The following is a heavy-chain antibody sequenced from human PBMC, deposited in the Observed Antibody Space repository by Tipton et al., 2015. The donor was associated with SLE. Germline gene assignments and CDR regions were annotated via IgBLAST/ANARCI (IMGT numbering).Heavy chain of an antibody. CDR3: ARDKGVVLFRGQGWFDP. J-gene: IGHJ5*02. V-gene: IGHV4-34*01. Sequence: GLVKPSETLSLTCAVYGGSFSDYYWSWIRQPPGKGLEWIGEINHSGSTNYNPSLKSRVTISVDTSKNQFSLKLSSVTAADTAVYYCARDKGVVLFRGQGWFDPWGQGTLVTVSS. CDR2: INHSGST. CDR1: GGSFSDYY. D-gene: IGHD3-10*02.